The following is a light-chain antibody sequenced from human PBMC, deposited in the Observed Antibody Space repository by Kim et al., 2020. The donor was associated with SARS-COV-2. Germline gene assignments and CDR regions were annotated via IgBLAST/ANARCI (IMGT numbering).Light chain of an antibody. CDR1: QSVGIF. V-gene: IGKV3-11*01. CDR2: ESS. J-gene: IGKJ5*01. Sequence: EVVLTQSPATLSLSPGERATLSCRASQSVGIFLAWYQHKAAQAPRLLIYESSRRASGIPARFSGSGSGTDFTLTISRLEPEDSAVYYCQRRTNWPITFGQGTRLEIK. CDR3: QRRTNWPIT.